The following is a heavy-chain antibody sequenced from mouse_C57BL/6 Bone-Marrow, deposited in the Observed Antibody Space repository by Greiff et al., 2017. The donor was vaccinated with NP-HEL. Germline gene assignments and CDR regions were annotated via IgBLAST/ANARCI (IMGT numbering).Heavy chain of an antibody. CDR3: ARHRGYCAPFAY. J-gene: IGHJ3*01. V-gene: IGHV5-12*01. CDR1: GFTFSDYY. D-gene: IGHD2-3*01. CDR2: ISNGGGST. Sequence: EVNVVESGGGLVQPGGSLKLSCAASGFTFSDYYMYWVRQTPEKRLEWVAYISNGGGSTYYPDTVKGRFTFSRDNAKNTLYLQLSRLKSEDTAMYYCARHRGYCAPFAYWGQGTLVTVSA.